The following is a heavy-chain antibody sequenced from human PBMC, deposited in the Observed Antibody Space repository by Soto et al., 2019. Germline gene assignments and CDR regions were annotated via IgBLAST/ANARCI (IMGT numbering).Heavy chain of an antibody. Sequence: GASVKVSCKASGGTFSSYTISWVRQAPGQGLEWMGRIIPILGTANYAQKFQGRVTITADKSTSTAYMELSSLRSEDTAVYYCATQRNGYLIPYYNPYYYGMDVWGQGTMVPVSS. J-gene: IGHJ6*02. CDR3: ATQRNGYLIPYYNPYYYGMDV. V-gene: IGHV1-69*08. CDR1: GGTFSSYT. D-gene: IGHD3-10*01. CDR2: IIPILGTA.